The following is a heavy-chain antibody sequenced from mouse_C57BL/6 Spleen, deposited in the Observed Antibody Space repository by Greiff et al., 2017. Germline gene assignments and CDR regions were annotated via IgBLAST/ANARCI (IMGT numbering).Heavy chain of an antibody. CDR1: GYNFTSYW. Sequence: QVQLQQPGAELVRPGSSVKLSCKASGYNFTSYWMDWVKQRPGQGLEWIGNIYPSDSETHYTQKFKDKATLTADKSSSTAYMQLSSLTSEDSAVYYRARRAYYYCDDYAMDYWGQGTSVTVSS. V-gene: IGHV1-61*01. D-gene: IGHD2-4*01. CDR3: ARRAYYYCDDYAMDY. J-gene: IGHJ4*01. CDR2: IYPSDSET.